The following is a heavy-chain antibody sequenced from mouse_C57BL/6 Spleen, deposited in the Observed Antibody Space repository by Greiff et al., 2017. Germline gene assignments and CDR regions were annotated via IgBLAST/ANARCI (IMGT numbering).Heavy chain of an antibody. J-gene: IGHJ1*03. CDR3: ARSKDPDWYFDV. V-gene: IGHV1-4*01. CDR1: GYTFTSYT. Sequence: QVQLKESGAELARPGASVKMSCKASGYTFTSYTMHWVKQRPGQGLEWIGYINPSSGYTKYNQKFKDKATLTADKSSSTAYMQLSSLTSEDSAVYYCARSKDPDWYFDVWGTGTTVTVSS. CDR2: INPSSGYT.